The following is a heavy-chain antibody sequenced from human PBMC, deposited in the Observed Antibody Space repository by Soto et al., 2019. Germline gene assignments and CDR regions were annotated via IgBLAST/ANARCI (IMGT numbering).Heavy chain of an antibody. D-gene: IGHD4-17*01. CDR1: GGSISSGAYS. CDR3: ARGIKYGDYSRWFDP. Sequence: SETLSLTCAVSGGSISSGAYSWSWIRQPPGKGLEWVGYIYHSGSTYYNPSLKSRVTISVDRSKNRFSLNLNSVTAADTAVYYCARGIKYGDYSRWFDPWGPGTLVTSPQ. V-gene: IGHV4-30-2*01. CDR2: IYHSGST. J-gene: IGHJ5*02.